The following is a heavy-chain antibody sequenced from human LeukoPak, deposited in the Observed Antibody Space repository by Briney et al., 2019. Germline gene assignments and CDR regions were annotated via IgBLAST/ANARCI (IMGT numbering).Heavy chain of an antibody. CDR2: ISGSGSST. CDR1: GFTFSSYA. D-gene: IGHD3-10*01. CDR3: AKDRRITMVRGVIITYAPFDN. V-gene: IGHV3-23*01. Sequence: PGGSLRLSCAASGFTFSSYAMSGVRQAPGKGLEWVSAISGSGSSTYYADSVKGRFTISRDNSKNTLYLQMNSLRAEDTAVYYCAKDRRITMVRGVIITYAPFDNWGQGSLVTVSS. J-gene: IGHJ4*02.